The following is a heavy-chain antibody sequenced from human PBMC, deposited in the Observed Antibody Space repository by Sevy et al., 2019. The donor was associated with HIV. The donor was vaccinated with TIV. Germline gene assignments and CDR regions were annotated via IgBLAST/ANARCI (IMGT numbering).Heavy chain of an antibody. CDR2: ISGSGGST. CDR3: AKVRRSITMIVVVNGMDV. CDR1: GFTFSSYA. J-gene: IGHJ6*02. V-gene: IGHV3-23*01. D-gene: IGHD3-22*01. Sequence: GGSLRLSCAASGFTFSSYAMSWVRQAPGKGLEWVSAISGSGGSTYYADSVKGRFTIYRDNSKNTLYLQMNSLRAEDTAVYYCAKVRRSITMIVVVNGMDVWGQGTTVTVSS.